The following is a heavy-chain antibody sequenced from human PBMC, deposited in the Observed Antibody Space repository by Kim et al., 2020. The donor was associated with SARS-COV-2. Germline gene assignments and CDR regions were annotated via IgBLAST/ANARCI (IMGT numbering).Heavy chain of an antibody. CDR1: GFTFDDYA. CDR2: MSWNSGSI. Sequence: GGSLRLSCAASGFTFDDYAMHWVRQAPGKGLEWVSGMSWNSGSIGYADSVKGRFTISRDNAKNSLYLQMNSLRAEDTALYYCAKDIKIRWELVRAGYYYCTGMDVWGQGTTVTVSS. CDR3: AKDIKIRWELVRAGYYYCTGMDV. D-gene: IGHD1-26*01. V-gene: IGHV3-9*01. J-gene: IGHJ6*02.